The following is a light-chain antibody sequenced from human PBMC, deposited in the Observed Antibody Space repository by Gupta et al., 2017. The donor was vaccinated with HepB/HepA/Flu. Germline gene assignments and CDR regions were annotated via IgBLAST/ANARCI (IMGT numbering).Light chain of an antibody. CDR3: RQLDSYPLT. V-gene: IGKV1-9*01. CDR2: SAS. J-gene: IGKJ4*01. CDR1: RGIDNY. Sequence: DIQLTPSPSFLSPSVGDRVTITCRASRGIDNYLAWYQQKPGRAPNLLIHSASTLHDGVPSRFSGSGSDTEFTLTISSLQPEDFAAYFCRQLDSYPLTFGGGTRVEMK.